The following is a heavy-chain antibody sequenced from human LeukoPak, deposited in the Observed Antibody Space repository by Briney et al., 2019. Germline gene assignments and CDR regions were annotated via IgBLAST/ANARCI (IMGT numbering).Heavy chain of an antibody. CDR1: GYTFTGYY. CDR3: ARGVLAGITPTDY. J-gene: IGHJ4*02. CDR2: INPNSGGT. Sequence: ASVKVSCKASGYTFTGYYMHWVRQAPGQGLEWMGWINPNSGGTNYAQKFQGRVTMTRDTSISTAYMELSRLRSEDTAVYYCARGVLAGITPTDYWGQGTLVTVSS. V-gene: IGHV1-2*02. D-gene: IGHD6-19*01.